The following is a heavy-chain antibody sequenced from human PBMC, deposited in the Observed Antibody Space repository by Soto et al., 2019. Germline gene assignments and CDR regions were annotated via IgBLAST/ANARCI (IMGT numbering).Heavy chain of an antibody. V-gene: IGHV3-30*04. CDR3: ARDHQSGSYYFDY. Sequence: LSLTCAASGFTFSSYAMHWVRQAPGKGLEWVAVISYDGSNKYYADSVKGRFTISRDNSKNTLYLQMNSLRAEDTAVYYCARDHQSGSYYFDYWGQGTLVTVSS. D-gene: IGHD1-26*01. CDR1: GFTFSSYA. CDR2: ISYDGSNK. J-gene: IGHJ4*02.